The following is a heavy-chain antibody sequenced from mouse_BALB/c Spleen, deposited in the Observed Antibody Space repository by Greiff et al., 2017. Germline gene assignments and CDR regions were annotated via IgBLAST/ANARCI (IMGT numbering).Heavy chain of an antibody. CDR1: GYSITSDYA. CDR2: ISYSGST. Sequence: EVKLQESGPGLVKPSQSLSLTCTVTGYSITSDYAWNWIRQFPGNQLEWMGYISYSGSTSYNPSLKSRISITRDTSKNQFFLQLNSVTTEDTATYYCARGTTVAPLGYAMDYWGQGTSVTVSS. CDR3: ARGTTVAPLGYAMDY. V-gene: IGHV3-2*02. J-gene: IGHJ4*01. D-gene: IGHD1-1*01.